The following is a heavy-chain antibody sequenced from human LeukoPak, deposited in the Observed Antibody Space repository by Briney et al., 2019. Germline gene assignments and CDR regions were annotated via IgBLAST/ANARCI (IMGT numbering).Heavy chain of an antibody. J-gene: IGHJ4*02. CDR2: ISYDGSNK. D-gene: IGHD3-22*01. Sequence: PGGSLRLSCAASGFTFSNYAMHWVRQAPGKGLEWVAVISYDGSNKYYADSVKGRFTFSRDNSKNTLYLQMNSLRAEDTAVYYCASGYYDSSGYTPGYWGQGTLVTVSS. CDR1: GFTFSNYA. V-gene: IGHV3-30-3*01. CDR3: ASGYYDSSGYTPGY.